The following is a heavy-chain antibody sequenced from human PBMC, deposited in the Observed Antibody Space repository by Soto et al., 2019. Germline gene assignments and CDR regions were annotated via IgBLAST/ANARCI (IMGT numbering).Heavy chain of an antibody. J-gene: IGHJ4*02. V-gene: IGHV4-34*01. D-gene: IGHD3-10*02. CDR1: SGSFSTYY. Sequence: QVQLQQWGAGLLKPSETLSLTCAVYSGSFSTYYWNCIRQPPGKGLEWMGEINQSGSTNYNPSRKMRVTMSVDTSKNQFSLRLNSMTAADKAVYDCARGYDYVTGSSFPYWGKGTLVTFSS. CDR3: ARGYDYVTGSSFPY. CDR2: INQSGST.